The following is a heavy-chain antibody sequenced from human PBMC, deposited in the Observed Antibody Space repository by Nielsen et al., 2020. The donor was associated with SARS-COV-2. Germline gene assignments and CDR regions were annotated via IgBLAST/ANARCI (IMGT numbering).Heavy chain of an antibody. Sequence: SETLSLTCTVSGGSISSSSYYWGWIRQPPGKGLEWIGSIYYSGSTYYNPSPKSRVTISVDTSKNQFSLKLSSVTAADTAVYYCASRYSSGWSYYYYYGMDVWGQGTTVTVSS. V-gene: IGHV4-39*01. CDR2: IYYSGST. CDR1: GGSISSSSYY. D-gene: IGHD6-19*01. J-gene: IGHJ6*02. CDR3: ASRYSSGWSYYYYYGMDV.